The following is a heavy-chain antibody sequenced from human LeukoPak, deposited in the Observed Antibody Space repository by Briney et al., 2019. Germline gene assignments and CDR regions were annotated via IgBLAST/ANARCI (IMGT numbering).Heavy chain of an antibody. CDR3: ARHNDYYVVGAMDV. Sequence: PSETLSLTCTVSGGSISSGSYYWSWIRQPAGKGLEWIGRIYTSGSTNYNPSLKSRVTISVDTSKNQFSLKLSSVTAADTAVYYCARHNDYYVVGAMDVWGQGTTVTVSS. CDR2: IYTSGST. D-gene: IGHD3-10*02. CDR1: GGSISSGSYY. V-gene: IGHV4-61*02. J-gene: IGHJ6*02.